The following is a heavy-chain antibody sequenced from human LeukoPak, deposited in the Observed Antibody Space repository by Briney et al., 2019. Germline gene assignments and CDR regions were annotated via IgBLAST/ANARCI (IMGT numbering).Heavy chain of an antibody. D-gene: IGHD1-26*01. Sequence: ASVTVSCKASRGSFSSYTISRVPHTPGQGLAWMGGIIPIFATANYAQKFQGRVTITADESTSTAYMELSSLGSEDTAVYYCAKVQLGATHMDYYYYFGMDVWGQGTTVTVSS. V-gene: IGHV1-69*13. CDR3: AKVQLGATHMDYYYYFGMDV. CDR2: IIPIFATA. J-gene: IGHJ6*02. CDR1: RGSFSSYT.